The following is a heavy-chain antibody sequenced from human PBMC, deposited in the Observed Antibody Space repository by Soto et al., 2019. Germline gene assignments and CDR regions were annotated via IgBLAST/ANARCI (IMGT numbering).Heavy chain of an antibody. J-gene: IGHJ4*02. Sequence: KPGGSLRLSCAASGFTFSSYSMNWVRQAPGKGLEWVSSISSSSSYIYYADSVKGRFTISRDNAKNSLYLQMNSLRAEDTAVYYCARDLKRLEWGTGYWGQGTLVTVSS. CDR1: GFTFSSYS. CDR2: ISSSSSYI. V-gene: IGHV3-21*01. D-gene: IGHD3-3*01. CDR3: ARDLKRLEWGTGY.